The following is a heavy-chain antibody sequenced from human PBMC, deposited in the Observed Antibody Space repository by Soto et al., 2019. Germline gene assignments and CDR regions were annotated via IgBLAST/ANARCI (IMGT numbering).Heavy chain of an antibody. Sequence: QVQLVQSGAEVKKPGASVKVSCKASGYTFTSYGISWVRQAPGQGLEWMGWISAYHGNTNYAQKLQGRVTMTTATSTRTAYMELRTLRSDDTAVYYCARDRSSWYEVDSWGQGTLVTVSS. CDR3: ARDRSSWYEVDS. V-gene: IGHV1-18*01. D-gene: IGHD6-13*01. CDR2: ISAYHGNT. J-gene: IGHJ4*02. CDR1: GYTFTSYG.